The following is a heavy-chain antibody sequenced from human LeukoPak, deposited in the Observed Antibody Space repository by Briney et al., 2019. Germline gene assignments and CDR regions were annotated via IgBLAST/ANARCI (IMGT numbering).Heavy chain of an antibody. CDR3: TREAAARIDY. D-gene: IGHD6-25*01. J-gene: IGHJ4*02. CDR2: IKQDGSEK. V-gene: IGHV3-7*01. Sequence: GGSQRLSCAPSGFTFSTYRMSWVRQAPGKGLEWVANIKQDGSEKYYLDSVKGRFTISRDNAKNSLYLQMNSLGAKDTAVYFCTREAAARIDYWGEGTLVTVSS. CDR1: GFTFSTYR.